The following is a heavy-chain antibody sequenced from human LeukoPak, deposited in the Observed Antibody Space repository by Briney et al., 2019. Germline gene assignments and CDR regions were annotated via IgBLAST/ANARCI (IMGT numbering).Heavy chain of an antibody. CDR2: IYYSGRN. D-gene: IGHD3-3*01. V-gene: IGHV4-39*01. CDR3: ARRYGYYDFWSGYWYFDY. CDR1: GGSISSSSYY. Sequence: SETLSLTCSVSGGSISSSSYYWGWIRQPPGKGLEWIGSIYYSGRNYYNPSLKSRVTISVDTSKNQFSLKLSSVTAADTAVYYCARRYGYYDFWSGYWYFDYWGQGTLVTVSS. J-gene: IGHJ4*02.